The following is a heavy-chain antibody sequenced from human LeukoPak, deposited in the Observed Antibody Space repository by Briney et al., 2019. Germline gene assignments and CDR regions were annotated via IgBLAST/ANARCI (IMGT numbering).Heavy chain of an antibody. D-gene: IGHD6-19*01. V-gene: IGHV1-69*13. CDR1: GGTFSSYA. J-gene: IGHJ4*02. Sequence: EASVKVSCKASGGTFSSYAISWVRQAPGQGLGWMGGIIPIFGTANYAQKFQGRVTITADESTSTAYMELSSLRSEDTAVYYCARAEQQWLTPLGFDYWGQGTLVTVSS. CDR2: IIPIFGTA. CDR3: ARAEQQWLTPLGFDY.